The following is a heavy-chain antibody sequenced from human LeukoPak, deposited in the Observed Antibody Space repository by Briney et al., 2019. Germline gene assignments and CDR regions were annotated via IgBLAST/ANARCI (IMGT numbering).Heavy chain of an antibody. V-gene: IGHV3-15*01. Sequence: GGSLRLSCAASGFSFMNAWMIWVRQAPGKGLEWVGRIKSNADGGTPDYAAPARGRFTISRDDSENTLYLQMNSLKTEDTAVYYCTTFYHEYSPYWGRGTLVTVSS. CDR2: IKSNADGGTP. J-gene: IGHJ4*02. CDR1: GFSFMNAW. D-gene: IGHD2/OR15-2a*01. CDR3: TTFYHEYSPY.